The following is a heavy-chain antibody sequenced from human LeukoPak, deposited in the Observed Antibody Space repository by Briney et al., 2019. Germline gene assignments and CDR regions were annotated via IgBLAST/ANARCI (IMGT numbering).Heavy chain of an antibody. CDR2: ISYGGST. D-gene: IGHD2-8*01. Sequence: SETLSLTCTVSGGSISSYYWSWIRQPPGKGLEWIGYISYGGSTNYNPSLKSRVTISVDTSKNQFSLKLSSVTAADTAVYYCARVLGYCTNGVCYINWFDPWGQGTLVTVS. J-gene: IGHJ5*02. V-gene: IGHV4-59*08. CDR3: ARVLGYCTNGVCYINWFDP. CDR1: GGSISSYY.